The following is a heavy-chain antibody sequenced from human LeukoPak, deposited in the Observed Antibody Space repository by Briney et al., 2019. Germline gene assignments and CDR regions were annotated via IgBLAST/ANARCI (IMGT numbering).Heavy chain of an antibody. V-gene: IGHV3-23*01. CDR1: GFTFSSYA. CDR2: ISGSGGST. D-gene: IGHD5-18*01. J-gene: IGHJ4*02. CDR3: AKDLSRYSYGSGDY. Sequence: PGGSLRLSCAASGFTFSSYAMSWVRQAPGKGLEWVSAISGSGGSTYYADSVKGRFTISRDNSENTLYLQMNSLRAEDTAVYYCAKDLSRYSYGSGDYWGQGTLVTVSS.